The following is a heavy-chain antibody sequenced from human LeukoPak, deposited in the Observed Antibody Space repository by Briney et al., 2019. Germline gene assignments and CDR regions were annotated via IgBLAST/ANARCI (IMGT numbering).Heavy chain of an antibody. J-gene: IGHJ4*02. D-gene: IGHD2-8*01. CDR2: INSSSGYT. Sequence: RRGFLRLSCAASGFMYSDYYMTWIRQAPGKGLEWVSYINSSSGYTNYADSVKGRFTISRDNAKNSLYLQMNSLRAEDTAVYYCARVDEGRNGVTVGYWGQGTLDTVSS. CDR3: ARVDEGRNGVTVGY. V-gene: IGHV3-11*06. CDR1: GFMYSDYY.